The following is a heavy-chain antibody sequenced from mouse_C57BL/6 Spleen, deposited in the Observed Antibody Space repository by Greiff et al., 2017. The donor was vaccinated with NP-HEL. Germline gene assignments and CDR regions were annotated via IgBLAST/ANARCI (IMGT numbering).Heavy chain of an antibody. CDR2: IDPENGDT. J-gene: IGHJ2*01. CDR3: TFITTVVAYYFDY. CDR1: GFNIKDDY. V-gene: IGHV14-4*01. Sequence: VQLKQSGAELVRPGASVKLSCTASGFNIKDDYMHWVKQRPEQGLEWIGWIDPENGDTEYASKFQGKATITADTSSNTAYLQLSSLTSEDTAVYYCTFITTVVAYYFDYWGQGTTLTVSS. D-gene: IGHD1-1*01.